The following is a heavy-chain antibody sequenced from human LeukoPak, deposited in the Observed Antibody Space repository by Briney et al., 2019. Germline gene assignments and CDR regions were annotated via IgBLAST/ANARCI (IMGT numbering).Heavy chain of an antibody. J-gene: IGHJ4*02. V-gene: IGHV3-66*01. CDR1: GFSVSSKY. CDR3: ARDGLLGATNPFDN. CDR2: IYGADGT. Sequence: VQPGGSLRLSFAASGFSVSSKYMSWVRQAPGKGLEWVSVIYGADGTYYADSVKGRFSISRDKSKNTLYLQMNNLRPEDTAVYYCARDGLLGATNPFDNWGQGTLVTVSS. D-gene: IGHD1-26*01.